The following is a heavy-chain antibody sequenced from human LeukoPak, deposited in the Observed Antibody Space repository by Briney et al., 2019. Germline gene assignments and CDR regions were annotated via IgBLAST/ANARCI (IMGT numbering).Heavy chain of an antibody. V-gene: IGHV3-48*01. CDR1: GFTFSSYS. CDR2: INRSSSNI. Sequence: PGGSLRLSCAASGFTFSSYSMSWVRQAPGKGLEWVAYINRSSSNIYYADSVKGRFTISRDNAKNSLYLQMNSLRAGDTAVYYCARAAYSSTWYSRYFDLWGRGTLVTVSS. J-gene: IGHJ2*01. CDR3: ARAAYSSTWYSRYFDL. D-gene: IGHD6-13*01.